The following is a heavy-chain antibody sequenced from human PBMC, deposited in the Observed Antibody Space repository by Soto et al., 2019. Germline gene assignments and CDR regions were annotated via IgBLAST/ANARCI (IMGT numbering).Heavy chain of an antibody. D-gene: IGHD6-13*01. CDR2: INHSGST. Sequence: SETLSLTCAVYGGSFSGYYWSWIRQPPGKGLEWIGEINHSGSTNYNPSLKSRVTISVDTSKNQFSLKLSSVTAADTAVYYCARGRRIAAAGTTQGYWGQGTLVTVSS. J-gene: IGHJ4*02. CDR3: ARGRRIAAAGTTQGY. CDR1: GGSFSGYY. V-gene: IGHV4-34*01.